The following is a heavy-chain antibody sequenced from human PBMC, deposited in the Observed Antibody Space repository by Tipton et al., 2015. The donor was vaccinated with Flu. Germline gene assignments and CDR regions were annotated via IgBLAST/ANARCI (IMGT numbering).Heavy chain of an antibody. CDR3: VRAMHY. CDR2: IKQDGSVK. Sequence: SLRLSCAAAGLTFNNFAMSWVRQAPGKGLEWVANIKQDGSVKYYVDSVKGRFTISRDNAKNSLYLQMNSLRAEDTAVYYCVRAMHYWGQGTLVTVSS. V-gene: IGHV3-7*03. J-gene: IGHJ4*02. CDR1: GLTFNNFA.